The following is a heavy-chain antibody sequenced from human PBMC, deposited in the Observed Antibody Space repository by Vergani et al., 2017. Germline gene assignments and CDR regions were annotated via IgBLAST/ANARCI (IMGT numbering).Heavy chain of an antibody. V-gene: IGHV3-30*02. J-gene: IGHJ4*02. CDR3: AKYLRDSTDGLPDS. CDR1: GSTLTIFG. Sequence: QVQLVESAGGVVQPGGSLRLSLAPSGSTLTIFGMPGIRKAPGKGLEWLAYIGKDGINTRYRDAVKGRFTVPRDNSKDILYLQMDSLRSEDTALYYCAKYLRDSTDGLPDSWGPGTLVIVSS. D-gene: IGHD2-21*02. CDR2: IGKDGINT.